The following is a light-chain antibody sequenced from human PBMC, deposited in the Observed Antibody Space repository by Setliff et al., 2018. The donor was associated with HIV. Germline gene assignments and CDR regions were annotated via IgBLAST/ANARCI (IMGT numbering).Light chain of an antibody. Sequence: QSALTQPASVSGSPGQSITISCTGTSSDVGDYNYVSWYQQHPGKAPKLIICDVTKRPSGVPNRFSGSKSGNTASLTISGLQAEDEADYYCTSYTSSNTFLFGGGTKVTVL. CDR2: DVT. J-gene: IGLJ2*01. CDR1: SSDVGDYNY. V-gene: IGLV2-14*03. CDR3: TSYTSSNTFL.